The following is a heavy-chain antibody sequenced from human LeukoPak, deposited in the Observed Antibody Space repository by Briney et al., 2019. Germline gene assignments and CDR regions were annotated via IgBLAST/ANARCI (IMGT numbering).Heavy chain of an antibody. CDR3: AKDRDSDYYDSSGYYDP. J-gene: IGHJ5*02. D-gene: IGHD3-22*01. Sequence: PGGSLRLSCAASGFTFSSYAMSWVRQAPGKGLEWVSAISGSGGSTYYADSVKGRFTISRDNSKNTLYLQMNSLRAEDTAVYYCAKDRDSDYYDSSGYYDPWGQGTLVTVSS. V-gene: IGHV3-23*01. CDR1: GFTFSSYA. CDR2: ISGSGGST.